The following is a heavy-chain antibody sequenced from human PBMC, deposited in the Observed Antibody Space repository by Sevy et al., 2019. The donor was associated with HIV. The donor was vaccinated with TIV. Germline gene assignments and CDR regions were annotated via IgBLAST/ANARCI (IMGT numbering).Heavy chain of an antibody. CDR1: GFTFSSSG. CDR3: ASEVQYCSGGSCYTVEYFQD. J-gene: IGHJ1*01. D-gene: IGHD2-15*01. CDR2: IWYDGSNI. V-gene: IGHV3-33*08. Sequence: GGSLRLSCAASGFTFSSSGMHWVRQAPGKGLEWVAVIWYDGSNIYYADSVKGRFTISRDNTKNTLYLQMNSLRVEDTAVYYCASEVQYCSGGSCYTVEYFQDWGQCTLVTVSS.